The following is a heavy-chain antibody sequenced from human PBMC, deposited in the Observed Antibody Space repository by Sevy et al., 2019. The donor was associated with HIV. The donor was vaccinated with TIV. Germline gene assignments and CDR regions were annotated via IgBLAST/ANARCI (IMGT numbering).Heavy chain of an antibody. J-gene: IGHJ3*02. CDR1: GFTFSSYW. Sequence: GGSLRLSCAASGFTFSSYWMSWVRQAPGKGLEWVANIKQDGSEKYYVDSVKGRFTISRDNAKNSLYLQMNSLRAEDTAVYYCARHPYYDSSGYNPPGAFDIWGQGTMVTVSS. CDR2: IKQDGSEK. D-gene: IGHD3-22*01. CDR3: ARHPYYDSSGYNPPGAFDI. V-gene: IGHV3-7*03.